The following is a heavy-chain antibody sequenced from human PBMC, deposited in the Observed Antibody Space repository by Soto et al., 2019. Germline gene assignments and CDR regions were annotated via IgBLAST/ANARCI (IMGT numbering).Heavy chain of an antibody. D-gene: IGHD3-3*01. CDR2: INPSGGST. Sequence: RASVKVSCKASGYTFTSYYMHWVRQAPGQGLEWMGIINPSGGSTSYAQKFQGRVTMTRDTSTSTVYMELSSLRSEDTAVYYCARDSITIFGVVTPSYYYGMDVWGQGTTVTVSS. CDR3: ARDSITIFGVVTPSYYYGMDV. CDR1: GYTFTSYY. V-gene: IGHV1-46*01. J-gene: IGHJ6*02.